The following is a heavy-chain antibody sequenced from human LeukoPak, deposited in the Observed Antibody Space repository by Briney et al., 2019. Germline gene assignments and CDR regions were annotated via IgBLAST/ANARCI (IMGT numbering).Heavy chain of an antibody. J-gene: IGHJ6*03. CDR1: GYTFGDYA. V-gene: IGHV3-49*03. CDR2: IRSKAYGGTT. CDR3: TRAFSSNYYDSSGYLHYYYYYMDV. Sequence: GGSLRLSCTASGYTFGDYAMSWFREAPGKGLEWVGFIRSKAYGGTTEYAASVKGRFTISRDDSNSIAYLQMNSLKTEDTAVYYCTRAFSSNYYDSSGYLHYYYYYMDVWGKGTTVTVSS. D-gene: IGHD3-22*01.